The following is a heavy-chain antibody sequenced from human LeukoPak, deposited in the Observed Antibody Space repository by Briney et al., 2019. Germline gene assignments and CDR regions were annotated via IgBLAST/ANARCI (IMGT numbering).Heavy chain of an antibody. V-gene: IGHV4-34*01. Sequence: SETLSLTCAVYGGSFSGYYWSWIRQPPGKGLEWIAEINHSGSTNYNPSLKSRVTIPVDTSKNQFSLKLSSVTAADTAVYYCARERGRSSSWTQSHYFDYWGQGTLVTVSS. CDR2: INHSGST. CDR1: GGSFSGYY. D-gene: IGHD6-6*01. J-gene: IGHJ4*02. CDR3: ARERGRSSSWTQSHYFDY.